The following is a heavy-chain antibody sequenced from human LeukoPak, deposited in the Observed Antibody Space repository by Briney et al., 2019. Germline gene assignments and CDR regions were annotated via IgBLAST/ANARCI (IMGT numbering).Heavy chain of an antibody. CDR1: GVSISGYY. V-gene: IGHV4-4*07. D-gene: IGHD5/OR15-5a*01. J-gene: IGHJ4*02. Sequence: TSETLSLTCTVSGVSISGYYWSWIRQPAGKGLEWLGRITASGSTNYNPSLKSRVTMSVDMPNNQFSLELSSVTAADTAVYYCARDRGSTTLHYFDYWGQGALVAVSS. CDR3: ARDRGSTTLHYFDY. CDR2: ITASGST.